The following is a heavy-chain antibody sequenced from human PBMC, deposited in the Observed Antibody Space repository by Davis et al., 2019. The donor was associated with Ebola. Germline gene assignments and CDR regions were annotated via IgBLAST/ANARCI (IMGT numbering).Heavy chain of an antibody. Sequence: GGSLRLSCAASGFTFSSYGMHWVRQAPGKGREWVAFIRYDGSNKYYADSVKGRFTISRDNSKNTLYLQMNSLRAEDTAVYYCAKVKQDIVVVVAATGEYFDYWGQGTLVTVSS. J-gene: IGHJ4*02. CDR2: IRYDGSNK. CDR1: GFTFSSYG. V-gene: IGHV3-30*02. CDR3: AKVKQDIVVVVAATGEYFDY. D-gene: IGHD2-15*01.